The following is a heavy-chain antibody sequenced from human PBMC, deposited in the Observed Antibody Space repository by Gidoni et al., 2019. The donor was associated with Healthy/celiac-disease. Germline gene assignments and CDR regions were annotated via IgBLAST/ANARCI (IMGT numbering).Heavy chain of an antibody. CDR3: ARDHGYSSSTSCYGGWFDP. D-gene: IGHD2-2*01. CDR2: IKQDGSEK. J-gene: IGHJ5*02. CDR1: GFTFSSYW. V-gene: IGHV3-7*01. Sequence: EVQLVESGGGLVQPGGSLRLSCAASGFTFSSYWMSWVRQAPGKGLEWVANIKQDGSEKYYVDSVKGRFTISRDNAKNSLYLQMNSLRAEDTAVYYCARDHGYSSSTSCYGGWFDPWGQGTLVTVSS.